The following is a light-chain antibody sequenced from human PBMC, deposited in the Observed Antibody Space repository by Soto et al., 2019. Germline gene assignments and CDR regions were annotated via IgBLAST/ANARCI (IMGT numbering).Light chain of an antibody. V-gene: IGLV2-23*01. CDR1: SSDVGSYNL. Sequence: QSALTQPASVSGSPGQSITISCSGTSSDVGSYNLFSWYQQHPGKAPKLIIYEGNKRPSGVPNRFSGSKSGNTASLTISGLQSEDEADYYCFSYAGSRTDVVFGGGTKLTVL. CDR3: FSYAGSRTDVV. CDR2: EGN. J-gene: IGLJ2*01.